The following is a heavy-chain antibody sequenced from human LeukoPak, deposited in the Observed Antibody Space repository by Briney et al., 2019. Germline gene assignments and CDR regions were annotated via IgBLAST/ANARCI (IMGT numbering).Heavy chain of an antibody. CDR1: GYSFTSYW. CDR2: IYPGDSDT. CDR3: ARRGPGAVAGYNWFDP. V-gene: IGHV5-51*01. J-gene: IGHJ5*02. D-gene: IGHD6-19*01. Sequence: GESLKISCKGSGYSFTSYWIGWVRQMPGKGLEWMGIIYPGDSDTRYSPSFQGQVTISADKSISTAYLQWSSLKASDTAMYYCARRGPGAVAGYNWFDPWGQGTLVTVSS.